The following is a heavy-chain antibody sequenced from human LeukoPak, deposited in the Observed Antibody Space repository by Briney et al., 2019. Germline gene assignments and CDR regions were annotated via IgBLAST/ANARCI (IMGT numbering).Heavy chain of an antibody. Sequence: ASVKVSCKASGYTFTSYYMHWVRQAPGQGLEWMGWIHTSTGATNYAARFQGRVTMTRDTSVNTAYMEVSGLGSDDTAVYYCARDPPGMIGWYFDLWGRGTLVTVSS. CDR3: ARDPPGMIGWYFDL. CDR1: GYTFTSYY. J-gene: IGHJ2*01. CDR2: IHTSTGAT. V-gene: IGHV1-2*02. D-gene: IGHD3-16*01.